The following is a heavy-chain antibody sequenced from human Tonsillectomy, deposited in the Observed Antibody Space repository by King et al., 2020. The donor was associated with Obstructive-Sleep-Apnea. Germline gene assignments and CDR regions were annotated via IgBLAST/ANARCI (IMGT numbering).Heavy chain of an antibody. D-gene: IGHD6-19*01. CDR3: ARLLRIAVAEKYHWFDP. CDR1: GFSLSNAAMG. J-gene: IGHJ5*02. V-gene: IGHV2-26*01. CDR2: IFSNDEK. Sequence: VTLKESGPVLVKPTETLTLTCTVSGFSLSNAAMGVSWIRQPPGKALEWLARIFSNDEKSYSTSLKSRLTISKDTSKSQVVLNMTNMDPVDTAKYSCARLLRIAVAEKYHWFDPWGQGTLVTVPA.